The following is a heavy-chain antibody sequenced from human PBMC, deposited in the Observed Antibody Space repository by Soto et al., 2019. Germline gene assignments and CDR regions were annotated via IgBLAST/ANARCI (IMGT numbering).Heavy chain of an antibody. CDR1: GGTFSSYA. CDR3: ASLLWFGDYYYGMDV. V-gene: IGHV1-69*06. J-gene: IGHJ6*02. CDR2: IIPIFGTA. D-gene: IGHD3-10*01. Sequence: SVKVSCKASGGTFSSYAISWVRQAPGQGLEWMGGIIPIFGTANYAQKFQGRVTITADKSTSTAYMELSSPRSEDTAVYYCASLLWFGDYYYGMDVWGQGTTVTVSS.